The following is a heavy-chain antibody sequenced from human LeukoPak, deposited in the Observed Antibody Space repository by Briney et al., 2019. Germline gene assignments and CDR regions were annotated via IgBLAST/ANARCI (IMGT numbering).Heavy chain of an antibody. CDR3: ARDAYYYDSSGYYDGWGVGVTFTYFDY. CDR2: INPNSGGT. Sequence: ASVKVSCKASGYTFTGYYMHWVRQAPGQGLEWMGWINPNSGGTNYAQKFQGRATMTRDTSISTAYMELSRLRSDDTAVYYCARDAYYYDSSGYYDGWGVGVTFTYFDYWGQGTLVTVSS. V-gene: IGHV1-2*02. CDR1: GYTFTGYY. J-gene: IGHJ4*02. D-gene: IGHD3-22*01.